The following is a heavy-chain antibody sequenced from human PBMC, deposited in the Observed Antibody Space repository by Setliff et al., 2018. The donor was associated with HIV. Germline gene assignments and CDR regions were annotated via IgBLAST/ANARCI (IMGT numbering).Heavy chain of an antibody. CDR2: INPNSGGT. J-gene: IGHJ2*01. CDR1: GYSFAAYY. V-gene: IGHV1-2*02. CDR3: ARDPALTYSGYVYWYFDL. Sequence: ASVKVSCKAAGYSFAAYYMHWVRQAPGQGLEWMGWINPNSGGTNYAQKFQGRVTLTRDTSISTANMELSGLRSDDTAVYYCARDPALTYSGYVYWYFDLWGRGTLVTVSS. D-gene: IGHD5-12*01.